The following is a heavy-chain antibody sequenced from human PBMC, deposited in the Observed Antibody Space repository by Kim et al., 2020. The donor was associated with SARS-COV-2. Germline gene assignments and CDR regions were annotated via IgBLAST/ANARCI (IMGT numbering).Heavy chain of an antibody. Sequence: KSRVTISVDTSKNQFSLKLSSVTAADTAVYYCARSIMTAMDTVVYDAFDIWGQGTMVTVSS. J-gene: IGHJ3*02. D-gene: IGHD2-8*02. CDR3: ARSIMTAMDTVVYDAFDI. V-gene: IGHV4-39*07.